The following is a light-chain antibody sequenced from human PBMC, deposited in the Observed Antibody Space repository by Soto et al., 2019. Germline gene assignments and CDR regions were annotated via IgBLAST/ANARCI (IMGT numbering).Light chain of an antibody. Sequence: DFQMTQSPSSLSTSAGDRVTITCRASQGISNYLAWYQQKPGKVPKLLIYAASTLQSGVPSRFSGSGSGTDFTLTISSLQPEDVATYYCQKYNSAPWTFGQGTKVEIK. CDR2: AAS. CDR3: QKYNSAPWT. J-gene: IGKJ1*01. CDR1: QGISNY. V-gene: IGKV1-27*01.